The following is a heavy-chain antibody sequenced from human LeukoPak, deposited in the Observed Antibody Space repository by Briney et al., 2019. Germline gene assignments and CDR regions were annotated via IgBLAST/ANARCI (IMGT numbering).Heavy chain of an antibody. Sequence: GGSLRLSCAASGFTFSDAWMRWVRQAPGKGLEWVGRIKSKTDGETTDYAAPVKGRFTISRDDSKNTVYLQTTSLKTEDTAVYYCSTGYGNYVIPWGQGALVTVSS. J-gene: IGHJ5*02. CDR1: GFTFSDAW. CDR2: IKSKTDGETT. CDR3: STGYGNYVIP. D-gene: IGHD4-17*01. V-gene: IGHV3-15*01.